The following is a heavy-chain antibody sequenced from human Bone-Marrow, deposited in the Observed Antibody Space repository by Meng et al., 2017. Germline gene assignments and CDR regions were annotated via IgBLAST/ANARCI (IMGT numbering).Heavy chain of an antibody. V-gene: IGHV1-69*08. J-gene: IGHJ4*02. CDR2: LIPVLDKA. CDR1: GSSFSTYT. CDR3: ARGRGNQPLFDF. Sequence: QVQLVQSGAEVKKPGSSVKVSCKASGSSFSTYTFSWVRQAPGQGLEWMGGLIPVLDKAKSAPRFQDRVTFTADETTGTAYMELGSLTFEDTAVYFCARGRGNQPLFDFWGQGTLVTVSS. D-gene: IGHD2/OR15-2a*01.